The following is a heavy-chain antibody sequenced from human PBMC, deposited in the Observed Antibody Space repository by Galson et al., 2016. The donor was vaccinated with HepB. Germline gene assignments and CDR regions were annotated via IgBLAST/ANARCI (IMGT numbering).Heavy chain of an antibody. CDR3: ARGPETSLFWSRYPGSDKGEIDY. CDR2: INPNSGAT. CDR1: GYTFTGNY. J-gene: IGHJ4*02. Sequence: SVKVSCKATGYTFTGNYIYWVRQAPGQGLEWMGRINPNSGATKYGQKFQGRVTMTTDMSVSTAYMELNSLRSDDTAVYFCARGPETSLFWSRYPGSDKGEIDYWGQGILVTVSS. D-gene: IGHD3-3*01. V-gene: IGHV1-2*02.